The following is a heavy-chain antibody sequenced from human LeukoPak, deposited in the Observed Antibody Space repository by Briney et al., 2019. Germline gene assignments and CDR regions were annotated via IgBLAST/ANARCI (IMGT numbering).Heavy chain of an antibody. CDR3: AKALQWLGWFDP. CDR2: IRYDGSNK. Sequence: GGSLRLSCAASGFTLSSYGMHWVRQAPGKGLEWVAFIRYDGSNKYYADSVKGRFTISRDNSKNTLYLQMNSLRAEDTAVYYCAKALQWLGWFDPWGQGTLVTVSS. D-gene: IGHD3-10*01. CDR1: GFTLSSYG. J-gene: IGHJ5*02. V-gene: IGHV3-30*02.